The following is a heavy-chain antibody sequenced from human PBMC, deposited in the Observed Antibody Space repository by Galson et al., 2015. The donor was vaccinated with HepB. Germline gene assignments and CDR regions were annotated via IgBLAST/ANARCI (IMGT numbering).Heavy chain of an antibody. CDR2: INAGNGNT. CDR1: GYTFTSYA. CDR3: ARDGIVVVPAAKSTAILWFGEGWFDP. D-gene: IGHD2-2*01. J-gene: IGHJ5*02. V-gene: IGHV1-3*01. Sequence: SVKVSCKASGYTFTSYAMHWVRQAPGQRLEWMGWINAGNGNTKYSQKFQGRVTITRDTSASTAYMELSSLRSEDTAVYYCARDGIVVVPAAKSTAILWFGEGWFDPWGQGTLVTVSS.